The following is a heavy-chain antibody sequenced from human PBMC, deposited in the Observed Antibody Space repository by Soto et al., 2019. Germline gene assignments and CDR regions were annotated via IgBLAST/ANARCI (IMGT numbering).Heavy chain of an antibody. V-gene: IGHV2-5*02. CDR2: IYWDDDK. CDR1: GFSLSTSGVG. D-gene: IGHD6-6*01. J-gene: IGHJ4*02. Sequence: SGPTLVKPTQPLTLTCTFSGFSLSTSGVGVGWIRQPPGKALEWLALIYWDDDKRYSPSLKSRLTITKDTSKNQVVLTMTNMDPVDTATYYCARVRYSSSHFDYWGQGTLVTVSS. CDR3: ARVRYSSSHFDY.